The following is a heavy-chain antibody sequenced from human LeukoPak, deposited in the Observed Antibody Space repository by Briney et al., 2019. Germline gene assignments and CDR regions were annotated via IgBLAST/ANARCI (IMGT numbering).Heavy chain of an antibody. CDR1: GYTFTSYG. D-gene: IGHD3-22*01. CDR3: AGTELYYDSSGYSPIDFDY. V-gene: IGHV1-18*01. J-gene: IGHJ4*02. Sequence: ASVKVSCKASGYTFTSYGISWVRQAPGQGLEWMGWISAYNGNTNYAQKLQGRVTMTTDTSTSTAYMELRSLRSDDTAVYYCAGTELYYDSSGYSPIDFDYWRQGTLVTVSS. CDR2: ISAYNGNT.